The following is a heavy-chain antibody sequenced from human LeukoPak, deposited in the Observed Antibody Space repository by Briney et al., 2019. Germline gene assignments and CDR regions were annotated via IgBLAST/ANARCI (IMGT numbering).Heavy chain of an antibody. D-gene: IGHD6-13*01. V-gene: IGHV3-21*01. CDR3: ARAGIAAAEFDF. J-gene: IGHJ4*02. Sequence: GGSLRLSCAASGFTFNDHTMNWVRQAPGKGLEWVSSISTHGSYIYYADSVKGRFTISRDNARNSLYLQMNSLRADDTSVYFWARAGIAAAEFDFWGQGTLVTVSS. CDR2: ISTHGSYI. CDR1: GFTFNDHT.